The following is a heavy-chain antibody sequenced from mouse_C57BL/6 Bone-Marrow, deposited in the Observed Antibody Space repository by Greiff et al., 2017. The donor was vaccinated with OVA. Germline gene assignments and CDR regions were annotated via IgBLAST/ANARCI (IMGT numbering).Heavy chain of an antibody. CDR2: IDPENGDT. D-gene: IGHD1-1*01. J-gene: IGHJ2*01. CDR1: GFNIKDDY. Sequence: EVKLMESGAELVRPGASVKLSCTASGFNIKDDYMHWVKQRPEQGLEWIGWIDPENGDTEYASKFQGKATITADTSSNTAYLQLSSLTSEDTAVYYCTTLYYGSSYGFDYWGQGTTLTVSS. CDR3: TTLYYGSSYGFDY. V-gene: IGHV14-4*01.